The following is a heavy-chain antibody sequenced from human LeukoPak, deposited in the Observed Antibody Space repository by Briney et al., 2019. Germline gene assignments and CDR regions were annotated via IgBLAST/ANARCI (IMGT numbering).Heavy chain of an antibody. Sequence: PGGSLRLSCAASGFTFDDYAMHWVRQAPGKGLEWVSGISWNSGSIGYADSVKGRFTISRDNAKNSLYLQMNSLRAEDTAVYYCARDGGTYYDFWSGGSPFDYWGQGTLVTVSS. CDR2: ISWNSGSI. CDR1: GFTFDDYA. J-gene: IGHJ4*02. V-gene: IGHV3-9*01. D-gene: IGHD3-3*01. CDR3: ARDGGTYYDFWSGGSPFDY.